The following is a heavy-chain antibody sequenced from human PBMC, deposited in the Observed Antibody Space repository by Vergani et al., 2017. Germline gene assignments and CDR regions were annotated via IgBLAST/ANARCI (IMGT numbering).Heavy chain of an antibody. CDR3: ASEHPGAARPFDY. J-gene: IGHJ4*02. CDR1: GGTFSSYA. V-gene: IGHV1-69*01. CDR2: IIPIFGTA. D-gene: IGHD6-6*01. Sequence: QVQLVQSGAEVKTPGSSVKVSCKASGGTFSSYAISWVRQAPGQGLEWMGGIIPIFGTANYAQKFQGRVTITADESTSTAYMELSSLRSEDTAVYYWASEHPGAARPFDYWGQGTLVTVSS.